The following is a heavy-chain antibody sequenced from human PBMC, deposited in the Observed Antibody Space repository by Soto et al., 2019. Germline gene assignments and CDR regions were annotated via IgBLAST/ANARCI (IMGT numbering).Heavy chain of an antibody. V-gene: IGHV3-7*05. Sequence: GGPLRLSCAASGFTFSSDWRSWVRQAPGKGLEWVANIKQDGSEKYYVDSVKGRFTISRDNAKNSLYLQMNSLRAEDTAVYYCAGYYYDSRPRAFDIWGQGTMVTVSS. CDR3: AGYYYDSRPRAFDI. J-gene: IGHJ3*02. CDR1: GFTFSSDW. D-gene: IGHD3-22*01. CDR2: IKQDGSEK.